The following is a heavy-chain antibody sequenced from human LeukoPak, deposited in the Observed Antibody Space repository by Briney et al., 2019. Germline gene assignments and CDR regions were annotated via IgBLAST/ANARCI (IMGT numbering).Heavy chain of an antibody. Sequence: GGSLGLSCAASGFTFSSYGMHWVRQAPGKGLEWVAVISYDGSNKYYADSVKGRFTISRDNSKNTLYLQMNSLRAEDTAVYYCAKDRGSSSWYFDCWGQGALVTVSS. CDR3: AKDRGSSSWYFDC. D-gene: IGHD6-13*01. CDR1: GFTFSSYG. CDR2: ISYDGSNK. V-gene: IGHV3-30*18. J-gene: IGHJ4*02.